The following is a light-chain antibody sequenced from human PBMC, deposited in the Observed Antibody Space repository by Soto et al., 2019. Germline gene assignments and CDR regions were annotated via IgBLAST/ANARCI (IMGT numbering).Light chain of an antibody. CDR2: AAS. Sequence: DIQMTQSPSSLSASVGDRVTITCRASQNINNYLNWYQQXXXXAPKLLIYAASSLQSGVPSXXXXXXXXXXXXXXISSLQPEDFATYYCQQSYVSPYTFGQGTKLETK. CDR1: QNINNY. V-gene: IGKV1-39*01. CDR3: QQSYVSPYT. J-gene: IGKJ2*01.